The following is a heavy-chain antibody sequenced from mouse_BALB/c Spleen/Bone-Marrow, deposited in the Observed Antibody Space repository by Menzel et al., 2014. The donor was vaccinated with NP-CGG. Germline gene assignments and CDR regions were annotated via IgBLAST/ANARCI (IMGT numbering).Heavy chain of an antibody. J-gene: IGHJ2*01. CDR3: ARDYGYYFDY. V-gene: IGHV1-69*02. D-gene: IGHD1-2*01. CDR1: GYPFTSYW. Sequence: VKLMESGAELVKPGAPVKLSCKTSGYPFTSYWMSWVKQRPGRGLEWIGRIDPSDSETHYNQKFKDKATLTVDKSSSTAYIQLSSLTSEDSAVYYCARDYGYYFDYWGQGTTLTVSS. CDR2: IDPSDSET.